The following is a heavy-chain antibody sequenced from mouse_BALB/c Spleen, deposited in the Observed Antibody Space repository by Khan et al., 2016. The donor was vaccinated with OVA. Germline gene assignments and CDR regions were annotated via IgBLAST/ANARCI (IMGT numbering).Heavy chain of an antibody. CDR3: ARTARIKY. J-gene: IGHJ2*01. CDR2: ISYSGST. Sequence: EVQLQESGPGLVKPSQPLSLTCTVTCYSITSGYGWNWIRQFPGNKLEWMGYISYSGSTNYNPSLKSRISITRDTSKNQFFLQLNSVTTEDTATYYCARTARIKYWGQGTTLTVSS. CDR1: CYSITSGYG. V-gene: IGHV3-2*02. D-gene: IGHD1-2*01.